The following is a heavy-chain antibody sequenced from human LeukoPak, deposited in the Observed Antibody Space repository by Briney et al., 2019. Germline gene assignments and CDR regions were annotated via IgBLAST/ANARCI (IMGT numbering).Heavy chain of an antibody. D-gene: IGHD2-8*01. CDR3: ARGFLGYCTNGVCPNWFDP. J-gene: IGHJ5*02. V-gene: IGHV1-2*02. Sequence: ASVKVSCKASGYTFTSYDINWVRQATGQGLEWMGWINPNSGGTNYAQKFQGRVTMTRDTSISTAYMELSRLRSDDTAVYYCARGFLGYCTNGVCPNWFDPWGQGTLVTVSS. CDR1: GYTFTSYD. CDR2: INPNSGGT.